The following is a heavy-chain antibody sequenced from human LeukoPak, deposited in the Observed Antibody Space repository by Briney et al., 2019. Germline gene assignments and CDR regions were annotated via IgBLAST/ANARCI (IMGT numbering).Heavy chain of an antibody. J-gene: IGHJ4*02. V-gene: IGHV4-30-4*07. D-gene: IGHD2-21*01. Sequence: PSETLSLTCAVSGGSISSGGYSWSWIRQPPGKGLEWIGYIYYSGSTYYNPSLKSRVTISVDTSKNQFSLKLSSVTAADTAVYYCARGRALFDWGQGTLVTVSS. CDR1: GGSISSGGYS. CDR3: ARGRALFD. CDR2: IYYSGST.